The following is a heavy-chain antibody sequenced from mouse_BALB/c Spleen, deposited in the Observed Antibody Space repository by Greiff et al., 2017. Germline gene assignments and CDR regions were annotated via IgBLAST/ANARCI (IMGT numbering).Heavy chain of an antibody. Sequence: QVQLQQPGAELVKPGASVKLSCKASGYTFTSYWMHWVKQRPGQGLEWIGEINPSNGRTNYNEKFKSKATLTVDKSSSTAYMQLSSLTSEDSEVYYCAGWLLNAMDYWGQGTSVTVSS. CDR3: AGWLLNAMDY. D-gene: IGHD2-3*01. CDR2: INPSNGRT. V-gene: IGHV1S81*02. J-gene: IGHJ4*01. CDR1: GYTFTSYW.